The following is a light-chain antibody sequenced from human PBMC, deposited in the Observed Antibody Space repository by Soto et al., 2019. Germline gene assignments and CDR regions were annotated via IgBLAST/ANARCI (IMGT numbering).Light chain of an antibody. CDR2: GAS. J-gene: IGKJ4*01. V-gene: IGKV3-20*01. CDR1: QSVSSNY. CDR3: QQVNSFSLT. Sequence: EIVLTQSPGTLSLSPGERATLSCRASQSVSSNYLAWYQQKRGQAPRLLIYGASSRATGIPTRFSGSGSGTEFTLTISSLQPEDFATYYCQQVNSFSLTFGGGTKVDIK.